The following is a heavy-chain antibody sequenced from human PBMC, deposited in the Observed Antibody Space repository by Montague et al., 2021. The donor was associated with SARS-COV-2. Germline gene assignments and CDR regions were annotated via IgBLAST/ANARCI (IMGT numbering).Heavy chain of an antibody. V-gene: IGHV3-7*01. D-gene: IGHD3-10*01. Sequence: SLRLSCAASGFTFSSYWMSWVRQAPGKGLEWVANIKQDGSEKYYVYSXXGRFTISRDNAKNSLYLQMNSLRAEDTAVCYCARDGFGELSSYYYYGMDVWGQGTTVTVSS. CDR1: GFTFSSYW. CDR3: ARDGFGELSSYYYYGMDV. CDR2: IKQDGSEK. J-gene: IGHJ6*02.